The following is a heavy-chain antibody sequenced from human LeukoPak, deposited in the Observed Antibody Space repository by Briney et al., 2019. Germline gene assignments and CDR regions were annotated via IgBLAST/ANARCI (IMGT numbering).Heavy chain of an antibody. D-gene: IGHD3-10*01. J-gene: IGHJ4*02. Sequence: GGSLRLSCAASGFTFSSHALSWLRQAPGKGLEWVSTISGSGGSTYYAGSVKGRFTISRDNSKNTLYVQMSSLRADDTAVYYCAKGYYYGSGSYSTFDYWGQGTLVTVSS. CDR3: AKGYYYGSGSYSTFDY. CDR2: ISGSGGST. CDR1: GFTFSSHA. V-gene: IGHV3-23*01.